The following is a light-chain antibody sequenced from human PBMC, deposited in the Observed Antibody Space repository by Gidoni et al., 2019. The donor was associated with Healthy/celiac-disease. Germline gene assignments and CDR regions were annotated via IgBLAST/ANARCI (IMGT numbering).Light chain of an antibody. CDR2: GAS. V-gene: IGKV3-20*01. J-gene: IGKJ1*01. Sequence: DIVLTQSPGTLSLSPGERANLSCRASQSVSSSYLAWYQQKPGQAPRLLIYGASSRATGIPDRFSGSGSGTDFTLTISRLEPEDFAVYYCQQYGSSPVTFGKGTKVEIK. CDR1: QSVSSSY. CDR3: QQYGSSPVT.